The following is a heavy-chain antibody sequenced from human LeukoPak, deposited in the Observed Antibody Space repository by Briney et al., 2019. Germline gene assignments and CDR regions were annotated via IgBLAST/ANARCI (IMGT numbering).Heavy chain of an antibody. V-gene: IGHV1-8*01. Sequence: ASVKVSCKASGYTFTSYAIHWVRQAPGQRLEWMGWMNPNSGNTGYAQKFQGRVTMTRNTSISTAYMELSSLRSEDTAVYYCARVHTQWPLGMDVWGQGTTVTVSS. D-gene: IGHD6-19*01. CDR2: MNPNSGNT. CDR1: GYTFTSYA. J-gene: IGHJ6*02. CDR3: ARVHTQWPLGMDV.